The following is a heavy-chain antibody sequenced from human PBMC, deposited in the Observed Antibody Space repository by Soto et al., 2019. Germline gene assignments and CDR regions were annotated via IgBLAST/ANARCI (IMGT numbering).Heavy chain of an antibody. CDR1: GGSISSSSYY. CDR2: IYYSGST. V-gene: IGHV4-39*01. CDR3: ARHASYYYGSGLFDP. D-gene: IGHD3-10*01. J-gene: IGHJ5*02. Sequence: SETLSLTCTVSGGSISSSSYYWGWIRQPPGKGLEWIGSIYYSGSTYYNPSLKSRVTISVDTSKNQFSLKLSSVTAADTAVYYCARHASYYYGSGLFDPWGQGTLVTVSS.